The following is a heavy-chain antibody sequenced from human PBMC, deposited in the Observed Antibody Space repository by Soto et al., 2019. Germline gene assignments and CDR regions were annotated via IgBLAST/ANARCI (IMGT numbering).Heavy chain of an antibody. CDR3: ARERAVDY. CDR1: GFTFSSYS. J-gene: IGHJ4*02. V-gene: IGHV3-48*02. CDR2: ISSSSSTI. Sequence: GVSLGLSFAACGFTFSSYSMNWVRQAPGKGLEWVSYISSSSSTIYYADSVKGRFTISRDNAKNSLHLQMNSLRDEDTAVYYCARERAVDYWGQGTLVTVSS. D-gene: IGHD4-17*01.